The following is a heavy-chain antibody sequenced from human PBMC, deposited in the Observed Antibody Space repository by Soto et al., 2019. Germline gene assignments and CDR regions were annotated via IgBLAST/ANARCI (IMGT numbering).Heavy chain of an antibody. D-gene: IGHD3-3*01. J-gene: IGHJ4*02. Sequence: EVQLVESGGGLVKPGGSLRLSCAASGFTFSSYSMNWVRQAPGKGLEWVSAISSSSSYIYYADSVTGRFTISRDNAKNSLYRPMNSRRAEDTAVYSCARDNDDFLSGYSAIDYWGQGSLVTVSS. CDR2: ISSSSSYI. CDR3: ARDNDDFLSGYSAIDY. CDR1: GFTFSSYS. V-gene: IGHV3-21*01.